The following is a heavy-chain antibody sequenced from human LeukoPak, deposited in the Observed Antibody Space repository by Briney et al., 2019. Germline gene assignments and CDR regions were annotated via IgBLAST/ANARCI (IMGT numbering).Heavy chain of an antibody. D-gene: IGHD3-10*01. CDR1: GGSISSGGYY. V-gene: IGHV4-61*02. J-gene: IGHJ4*02. CDR2: LYSTGST. CDR3: ARDQTYSGSGIYTYFDY. Sequence: PSETLSLTCTVSGGSISSGGYYWSWIRQPAGKGLEYIGRLYSTGSTNYNPSLRSRVTISVDTSKNHFSLKLSSVTAADTAVYYCARDQTYSGSGIYTYFDYWGQGILVTVST.